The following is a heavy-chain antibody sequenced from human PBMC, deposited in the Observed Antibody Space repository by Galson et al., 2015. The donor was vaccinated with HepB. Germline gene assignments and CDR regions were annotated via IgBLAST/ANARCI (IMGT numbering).Heavy chain of an antibody. CDR2: INWNGGST. J-gene: IGHJ4*02. V-gene: IGHV3-20*04. CDR1: GFTFDDYG. Sequence: SLRLSCAASGFTFDDYGMSWVRQAPGKGLEWVSGINWNGGSTGYADSVKGRFTISRDNAKNSLYLQMNSLRAEDTALYYCARRGRPVRNFDYWGQGTLVTVSS. D-gene: IGHD3-10*01. CDR3: ARRGRPVRNFDY.